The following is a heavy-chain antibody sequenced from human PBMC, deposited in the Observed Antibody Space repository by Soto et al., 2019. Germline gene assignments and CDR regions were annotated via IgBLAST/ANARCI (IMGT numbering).Heavy chain of an antibody. D-gene: IGHD1-26*01. J-gene: IGHJ4*02. CDR2: INPSGGST. V-gene: IGHV1-46*01. Sequence: WASVKVSCKASGYTFTSYYMHGVRQPPGQGREWMGIINPSGGSTSYAQKFQGRVTMTRDTSTSTVYMELSSLRSEDTAVYYCARDLAKGGGSAGFDYWGQGTLVTVSS. CDR1: GYTFTSYY. CDR3: ARDLAKGGGSAGFDY.